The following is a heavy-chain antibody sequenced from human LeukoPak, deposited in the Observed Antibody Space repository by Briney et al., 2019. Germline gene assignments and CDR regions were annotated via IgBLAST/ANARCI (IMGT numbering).Heavy chain of an antibody. CDR3: ARVPATMEHYYFDY. CDR1: GGSISSNFCY. D-gene: IGHD1/OR15-1a*01. Sequence: SETLSLTCTVSGGSISSNFCYWGWIRQPPGKGLEWIGNVYYSGSTYYNPPLKSRVAMSVDTSKNQFSLKLSSVTAADTAVYYCARVPATMEHYYFDYWGQGTLATVSS. V-gene: IGHV4-39*01. J-gene: IGHJ4*02. CDR2: VYYSGST.